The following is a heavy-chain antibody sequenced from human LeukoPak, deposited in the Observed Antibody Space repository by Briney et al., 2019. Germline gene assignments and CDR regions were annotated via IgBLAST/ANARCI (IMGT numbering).Heavy chain of an antibody. V-gene: IGHV4-4*07. CDR2: IYTSGST. D-gene: IGHD3-22*01. Sequence: SETLSLTCTVSGGSISSYYWSWIRQPAGKGLEWIGRIYTSGSTNYNPSLKSRVTMSVDTSKNQFSLKLSSVTAADTAVYYCARDHDSSGFDAFDIWGQGTMVTVSS. CDR3: ARDHDSSGFDAFDI. J-gene: IGHJ3*02. CDR1: GGSISSYY.